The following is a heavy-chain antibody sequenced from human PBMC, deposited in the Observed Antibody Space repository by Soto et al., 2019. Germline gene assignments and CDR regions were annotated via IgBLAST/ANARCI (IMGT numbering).Heavy chain of an antibody. CDR2: ISYDGSNK. CDR3: ARDTALLGEYYYYYYGMDV. CDR1: GFTFSSYA. Sequence: QVQLVESGGGVVQPGRSLRLSCAASGFTFSSYAMHWVRQAPGKGLEWVAVISYDGSNKYYADSVKGRFTISRDNSKNTLYLQMNSLRAEDTAVYYCARDTALLGEYYYYYYGMDVWGQGTTVTVSS. J-gene: IGHJ6*02. D-gene: IGHD3-10*01. V-gene: IGHV3-30-3*01.